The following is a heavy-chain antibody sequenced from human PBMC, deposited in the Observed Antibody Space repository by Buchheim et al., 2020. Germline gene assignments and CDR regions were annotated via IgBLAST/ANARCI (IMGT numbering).Heavy chain of an antibody. CDR1: GESFSAYY. Sequence: QVRLQQWGAGLLKPSETLSLTCAVFGESFSAYYWSWIRQPPGKGLEWIGEINHSGSTNYNPSLKSRVTISVDTSKNQFSLKLSSVTAADTAVYYCARESSFTMVRGHSTWGQGTL. D-gene: IGHD3-10*01. V-gene: IGHV4-34*01. CDR2: INHSGST. CDR3: ARESSFTMVRGHST. J-gene: IGHJ5*02.